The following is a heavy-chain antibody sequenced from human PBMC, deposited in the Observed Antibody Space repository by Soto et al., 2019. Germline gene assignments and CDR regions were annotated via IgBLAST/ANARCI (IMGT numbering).Heavy chain of an antibody. J-gene: IGHJ4*02. Sequence: QVELQESGPGLVKPSGTLSLTCVVSGNSISTTNWWSWVRQSPGKGLEWIGEIYHSGSTNYNPSLKSRVTISVDKSKNQFSLKLSSVTAADTAVYYCARDVGYHYDGSPSGRFDCWGQGTLVTVSS. D-gene: IGHD3-22*01. CDR2: IYHSGST. V-gene: IGHV4-4*02. CDR1: GNSISTTNW. CDR3: ARDVGYHYDGSPSGRFDC.